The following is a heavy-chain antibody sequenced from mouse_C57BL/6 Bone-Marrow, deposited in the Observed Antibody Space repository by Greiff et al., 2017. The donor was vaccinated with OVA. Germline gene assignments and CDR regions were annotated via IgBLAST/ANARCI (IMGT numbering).Heavy chain of an antibody. J-gene: IGHJ2*01. CDR3: AIDWDHDY. D-gene: IGHD4-1*01. Sequence: VKLQQSGAELMKPGASVKLSCKATGYTFTGYWIEWVKQRPGHGLEWIGEILPGSGSTNYNQKFKGKATLTVDKSSSTAYMQLSSLTSEDSAVYYCAIDWDHDYWGQGTTLTVSS. CDR1: GYTFTGYW. V-gene: IGHV1-9*01. CDR2: ILPGSGST.